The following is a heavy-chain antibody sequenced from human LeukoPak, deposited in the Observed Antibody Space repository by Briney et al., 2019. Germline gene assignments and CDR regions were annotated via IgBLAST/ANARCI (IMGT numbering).Heavy chain of an antibody. V-gene: IGHV4-39*07. Sequence: SETLSLTCAVSGGSISSSPYYWGWIRQPPGKGLEWFGSIHYSGTTTYYSPSLKSPVTVSLDTSRNQFSLFLGSMSAADTAIDYCARSGDYLQTDFDPWGQGTLVTVAS. J-gene: IGHJ5*02. D-gene: IGHD3-22*01. CDR1: GGSISSSPYY. CDR2: IHYSGTTT. CDR3: ARSGDYLQTDFDP.